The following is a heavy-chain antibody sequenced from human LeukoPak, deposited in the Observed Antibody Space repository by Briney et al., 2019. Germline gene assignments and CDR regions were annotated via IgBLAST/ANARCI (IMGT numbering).Heavy chain of an antibody. Sequence: KTSETLSLTCTVSGGSISSYYWSWIRQPPGKGLEWIGYIYYSGSTNYNPSLKSRVTISVDTSKNQFSLKLSSVTAADTAVYYCARHPPYGDYEPYFDYWGQGTLVTVSS. D-gene: IGHD4-17*01. CDR3: ARHPPYGDYEPYFDY. CDR2: IYYSGST. CDR1: GGSISSYY. V-gene: IGHV4-59*08. J-gene: IGHJ4*02.